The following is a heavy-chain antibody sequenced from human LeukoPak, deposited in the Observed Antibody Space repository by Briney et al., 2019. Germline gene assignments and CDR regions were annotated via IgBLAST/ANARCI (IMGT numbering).Heavy chain of an antibody. CDR3: AYSSGWYYFDY. D-gene: IGHD6-19*01. J-gene: IGHJ4*02. CDR2: INPNSGGT. Sequence: ASVTVSCKASGYTFIGYYMHWVRQAPGQGLEWMGRINPNSGGTNYAQKFQGRVTMTRDTSISTAYMELSRLRSDDTAVYYCAYSSGWYYFDYWGQGTLVTVSS. V-gene: IGHV1-2*06. CDR1: GYTFIGYY.